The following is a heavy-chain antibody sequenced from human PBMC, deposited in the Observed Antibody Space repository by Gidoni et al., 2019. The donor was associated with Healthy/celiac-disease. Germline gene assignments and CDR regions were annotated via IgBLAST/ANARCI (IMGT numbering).Heavy chain of an antibody. CDR3: ARGQWGWRNWFDP. Sequence: QVQLQQWGAGLLMPSETLSLTCAVYGGSFSGYYWSWIRQPPGKGLEWIGEINHSGSTNYNPSLKRRVTISVDTSKNQFSLKLSSVTAADTAVYYCARGQWGWRNWFDPWGQGTLVTVSS. CDR1: GGSFSGYY. D-gene: IGHD2-15*01. J-gene: IGHJ5*02. CDR2: INHSGST. V-gene: IGHV4-34*01.